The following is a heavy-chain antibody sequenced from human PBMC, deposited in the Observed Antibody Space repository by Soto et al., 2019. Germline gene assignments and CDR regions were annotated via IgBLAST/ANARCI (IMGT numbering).Heavy chain of an antibody. CDR3: ARESPPADY. Sequence: QVQLAQSGGEVKKPGASVKVSCKASGYTFSTYAISWVRQAPGQGLEWMGWINAYNGNTKYEQKLQGRVTMTTDTSTSTAYMQLRSLRSDDTAVYYCARESPPADYWGQGTLVTFSS. CDR1: GYTFSTYA. CDR2: INAYNGNT. V-gene: IGHV1-18*01. J-gene: IGHJ4*02.